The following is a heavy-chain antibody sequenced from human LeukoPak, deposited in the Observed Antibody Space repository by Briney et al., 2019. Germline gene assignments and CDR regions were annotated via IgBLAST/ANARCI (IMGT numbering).Heavy chain of an antibody. CDR3: ARANGALVGYFDY. J-gene: IGHJ4*02. CDR2: IKQDGSEK. V-gene: IGHV3-7*01. CDR1: GFTFSSYW. Sequence: GGSLRLSCAASGFTFSSYWMSWVRKAPGKGLEWVANIKQDGSEKYYVDSVKGRFTISRDNAKNSLYLQMNSLRAEDTAVYYCARANGALVGYFDYWGQGTLVTVSS. D-gene: IGHD6-6*01.